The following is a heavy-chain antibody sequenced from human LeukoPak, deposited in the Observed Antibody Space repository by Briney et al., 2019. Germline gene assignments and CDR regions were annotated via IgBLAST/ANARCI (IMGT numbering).Heavy chain of an antibody. CDR1: GGSISSSRYY. J-gene: IGHJ5*02. CDR3: ARADQDSPGGNFDP. D-gene: IGHD2-15*01. Sequence: PSETLSLTCTVSGGSISSSRYYWSWIRQPPGKGLEWIGYIYYSGSTNYNPSLKSRVTISVDTSKNQFSLKLSSVTAADTAVYYCARADQDSPGGNFDPWGQGTLVTVSS. CDR2: IYYSGST. V-gene: IGHV4-61*05.